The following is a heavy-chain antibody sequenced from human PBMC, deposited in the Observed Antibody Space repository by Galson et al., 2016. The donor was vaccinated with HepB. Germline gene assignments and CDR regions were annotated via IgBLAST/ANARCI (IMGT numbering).Heavy chain of an antibody. V-gene: IGHV3-9*01. CDR1: GFTFDDYA. J-gene: IGHJ4*02. Sequence: SLRLSCAASGFTFDDYAMHWVRQGPGKGLEWVSGISWNSGSTGYADSVKGRFTISRDNAKNSLFLQMNSLRAGDTALYYCAKGCSCGSCYFDSWGQATLATSSS. D-gene: IGHD2-15*01. CDR2: ISWNSGST. CDR3: AKGCSCGSCYFDS.